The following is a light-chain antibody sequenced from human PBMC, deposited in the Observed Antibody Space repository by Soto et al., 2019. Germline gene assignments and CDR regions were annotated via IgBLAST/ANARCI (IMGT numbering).Light chain of an antibody. CDR1: QGISNY. V-gene: IGKV1-9*01. Sequence: IPVTKCPFLVPASVGDRGTINCRASQGISNYLAWYQQKAGKAPKLLIHTASTLQNGVPSRFSGSGSGTEFTLTISSLQPDDFATYYCQQYHSYSLTFGQGTKVDIK. J-gene: IGKJ1*01. CDR2: TAS. CDR3: QQYHSYSLT.